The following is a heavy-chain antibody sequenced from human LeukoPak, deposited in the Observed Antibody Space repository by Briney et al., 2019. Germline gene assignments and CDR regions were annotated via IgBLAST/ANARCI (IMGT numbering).Heavy chain of an antibody. V-gene: IGHV3-23*01. CDR2: ISGSGGST. CDR3: AKVPYSSHIDY. CDR1: GFTFSSYG. J-gene: IGHJ4*02. Sequence: PGGSLRLSCAASGFTFSSYGMRWVRQAPGKGLEWVSGISGSGGSTYYADSVKGRFTISRDNSKNTLYLQMNSLRAEDTAVYYCAKVPYSSHIDYWGQGTLVTVSS. D-gene: IGHD6-13*01.